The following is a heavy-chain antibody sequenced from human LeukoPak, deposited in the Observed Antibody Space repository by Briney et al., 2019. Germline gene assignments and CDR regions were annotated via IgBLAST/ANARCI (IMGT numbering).Heavy chain of an antibody. CDR3: ATGLKVRINYYGSGSYFWFAP. D-gene: IGHD3-10*01. V-gene: IGHV1-69*13. Sequence: SVKVSCKASGGTFSRYAISWVRQAPGQGLEWRGGIIPIFGTANYALKFQGRVTITADESTSTAYLELSSLRSEDTAVYYCATGLKVRINYYGSGSYFWFAPWGQGTLVTVSS. CDR2: IIPIFGTA. CDR1: GGTFSRYA. J-gene: IGHJ5*02.